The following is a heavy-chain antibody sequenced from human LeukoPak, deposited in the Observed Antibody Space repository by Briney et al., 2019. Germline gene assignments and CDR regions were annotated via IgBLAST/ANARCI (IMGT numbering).Heavy chain of an antibody. D-gene: IGHD6-13*01. Sequence: GESLKISCKGTGYSFTNFWIGWVRQPPGKGLEYLGVISPSDSDTRYNPSFEGQVSISADKSLTSAYLQWNTLKASDTAIYFCARRTVGAGGGWFFDHWGQGTLVTVSS. CDR3: ARRTVGAGGGWFFDH. CDR2: ISPSDSDT. J-gene: IGHJ4*02. V-gene: IGHV5-51*01. CDR1: GYSFTNFW.